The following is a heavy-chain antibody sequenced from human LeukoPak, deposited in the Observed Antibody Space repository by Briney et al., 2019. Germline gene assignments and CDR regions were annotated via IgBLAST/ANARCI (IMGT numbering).Heavy chain of an antibody. J-gene: IGHJ4*02. Sequence: SETLSLTCTVSGGSISSYYWSWIRQPPGKGLEWIGYIYYSGSTNYNPSLKSRATISVDTSKNQFSLKLSSVTAADTAVYYCARVMLAYCGGDCYSWVGWGDYFDYWGQGTLVTVSS. V-gene: IGHV4-59*12. D-gene: IGHD2-21*02. CDR2: IYYSGST. CDR1: GGSISSYY. CDR3: ARVMLAYCGGDCYSWVGWGDYFDY.